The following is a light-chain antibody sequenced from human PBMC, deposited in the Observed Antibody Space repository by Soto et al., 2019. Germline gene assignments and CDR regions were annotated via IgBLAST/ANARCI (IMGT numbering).Light chain of an antibody. CDR1: QSFSGW. CDR3: QQYNSYSWT. J-gene: IGKJ1*01. V-gene: IGKV1-5*03. CDR2: ETS. Sequence: DIQMTQSPSTLSASVGDRVTITCRASQSFSGWLAWYQQKPGKAPKLLIYETSSLESGVPSRFSGIGAGTEFTLTISRLQPDDFASYYCQQYNSYSWTFGQGTKVEIK.